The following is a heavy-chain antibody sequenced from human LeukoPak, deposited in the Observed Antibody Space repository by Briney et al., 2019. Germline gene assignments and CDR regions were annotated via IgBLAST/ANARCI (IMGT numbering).Heavy chain of an antibody. D-gene: IGHD3-22*01. CDR3: ARNYDSSGYYYGY. J-gene: IGHJ4*02. V-gene: IGHV5-51*01. CDR2: IYPGDSDT. CDR1: GYIFTSYW. Sequence: GESLKISCQGSGYIFTSYWIGWVRPMPGKGLEWMGIIYPGDSDTRYSPSFQGQVTISADKSISTAYLQWSSLKASDTAMYYCARNYDSSGYYYGYWGQGTLVTVSS.